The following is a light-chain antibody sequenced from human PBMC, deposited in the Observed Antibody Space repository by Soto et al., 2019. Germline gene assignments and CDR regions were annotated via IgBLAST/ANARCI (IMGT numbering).Light chain of an antibody. J-gene: IGLJ1*01. CDR1: SSDIGGYNY. CDR3: RSYAGSNNFV. CDR2: SVN. Sequence: QSVLAQPPSASGSPGQSVTISCTETSSDIGGYNYVSWYQHHPGKAPELIIYSVNKRPSGFPDRFSESKTGNTASLTVSRLQTEDEADYYCRSYAGSNNFVYGSRTKVTVL. V-gene: IGLV2-8*01.